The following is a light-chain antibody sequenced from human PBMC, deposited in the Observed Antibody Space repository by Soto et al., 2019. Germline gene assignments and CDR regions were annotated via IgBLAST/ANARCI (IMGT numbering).Light chain of an antibody. CDR3: QQYNSWTLIS. Sequence: ELMMTQSPATLSVSPGERATLSCRASQSISGNIAWYQQKPGQAPRLLIYAASIRASGIPARFSGTGFGREVTLSISSLQSEDSAVYYCQQYNSWTLISFGQGTRLEIK. J-gene: IGKJ5*01. V-gene: IGKV3-15*01. CDR2: AAS. CDR1: QSISGN.